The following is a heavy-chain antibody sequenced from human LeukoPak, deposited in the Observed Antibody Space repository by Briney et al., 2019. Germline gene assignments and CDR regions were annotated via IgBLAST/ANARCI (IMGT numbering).Heavy chain of an antibody. J-gene: IGHJ4*02. CDR3: ERDRFGYSFAL. Sequence: GGSLRLSCAASGFTFSSYAMSWVRQAPGKGLEWVSAISGSGGNTYYADSGNGGFTISSDNYKNTLYLQMNSLRAEDTAVYYCERDRFGYSFALWGQGILVTVSS. V-gene: IGHV3-23*01. CDR2: ISGSGGNT. CDR1: GFTFSSYA. D-gene: IGHD5-18*01.